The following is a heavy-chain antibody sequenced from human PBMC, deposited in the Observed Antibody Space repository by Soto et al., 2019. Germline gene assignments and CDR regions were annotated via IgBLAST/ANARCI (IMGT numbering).Heavy chain of an antibody. Sequence: PSETLSLTCTVSGGSISSYYWSWIRQPPGKGLEWIGYIYYSGSTNYNPSLKSRVTISVDTSKNQFSLKLSSVTAADTAVYYCARDPSYYYDSSGGYFDYWGQGTLVTVSS. CDR2: IYYSGST. D-gene: IGHD3-22*01. J-gene: IGHJ4*02. CDR1: GGSISSYY. V-gene: IGHV4-59*01. CDR3: ARDPSYYYDSSGGYFDY.